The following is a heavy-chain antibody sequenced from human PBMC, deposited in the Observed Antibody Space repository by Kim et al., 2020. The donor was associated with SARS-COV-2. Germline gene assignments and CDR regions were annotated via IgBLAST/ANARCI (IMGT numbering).Heavy chain of an antibody. CDR1: GFTFSDYY. Sequence: GGSLRLSCAASGFTFSDYYMSWIRQAPGKGLEWVSYISSSSSYTNYADSVKGRFTISRDNAKNSLYLQMNSLRAEDTAVYYCARYQRLFYYFDYWGQGTLVTVSS. J-gene: IGHJ4*02. CDR3: ARYQRLFYYFDY. V-gene: IGHV3-11*03. D-gene: IGHD2-2*01. CDR2: ISSSSSYT.